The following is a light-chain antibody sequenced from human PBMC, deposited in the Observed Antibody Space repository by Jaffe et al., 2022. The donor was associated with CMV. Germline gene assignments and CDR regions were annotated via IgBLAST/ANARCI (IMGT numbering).Light chain of an antibody. V-gene: IGLV1-51*01. CDR1: SSNIGNNY. CDR3: GTWDVSLSADVV. J-gene: IGLJ7*01. Sequence: QSVLTQPPSISAAPGQKVTISCSGSSSNIGNNYVSWYQQLPGTAPKLLIYDNDKRPSGIPDRFSGSKSGTSATLVITGLQTGDEADYYCGTWDVSLSADVVFGGGTQLTVL. CDR2: DND.